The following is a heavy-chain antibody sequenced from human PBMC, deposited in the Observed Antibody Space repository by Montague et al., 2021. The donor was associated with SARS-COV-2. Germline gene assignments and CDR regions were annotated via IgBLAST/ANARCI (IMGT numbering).Heavy chain of an antibody. D-gene: IGHD6-19*01. CDR3: ARQENSSGWFKPDAFDI. J-gene: IGHJ3*02. CDR1: GGSISSSSYY. Sequence: SETLSLTCTVSGGSISSSSYYWGWIRQPPGRGLEWIGSIYYSGCTYYNPSLKSRVTISVDTSKNQFSLKLSSVTAADTAVYYCARQENSSGWFKPDAFDIWGQGTMVTVSS. V-gene: IGHV4-39*01. CDR2: IYYSGCT.